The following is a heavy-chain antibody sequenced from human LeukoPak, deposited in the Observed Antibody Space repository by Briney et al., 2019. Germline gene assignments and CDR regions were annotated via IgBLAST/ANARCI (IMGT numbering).Heavy chain of an antibody. CDR1: GFTVNSNY. Sequence: GGSLRLSCAASGFTVNSNYMSWVRQAPGKGLEWVSIIYSSGTTYYAGSVKGRFTISRDNSKNTLYLQMNSLRAEDTAVYYCAREVKKGIAAAGSRDYWGQGTLVTVSS. D-gene: IGHD6-13*01. V-gene: IGHV3-53*01. CDR2: IYSSGTT. CDR3: AREVKKGIAAAGSRDY. J-gene: IGHJ4*02.